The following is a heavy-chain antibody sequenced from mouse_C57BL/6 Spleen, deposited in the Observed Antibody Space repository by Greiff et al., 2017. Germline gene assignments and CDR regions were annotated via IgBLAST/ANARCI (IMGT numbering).Heavy chain of an antibody. D-gene: IGHD3-1*01. CDR1: GYAFRSYW. V-gene: IGHV1-80*01. Sequence: QVQLQQSGAELVKPGASVKISCKASGYAFRSYWMNWVKQRPGKGLEWIGQIYPGDGDTNYNGKFKGKATLTADKSSSTAYMQLSSLTSEDSAVYFCAREEQPGYFDVWGTGTTVTVSS. CDR2: IYPGDGDT. J-gene: IGHJ1*03. CDR3: AREEQPGYFDV.